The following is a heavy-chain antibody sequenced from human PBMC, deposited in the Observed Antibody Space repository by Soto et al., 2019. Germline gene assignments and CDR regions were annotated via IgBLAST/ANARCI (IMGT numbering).Heavy chain of an antibody. J-gene: IGHJ4*02. D-gene: IGHD5-12*01. Sequence: QITLKESGPTLVKPTQPPTRTCTFPGFPPSISGGGWAWIRHPQGKALGWLALIYWDDDNRYSPSLKSRLTITKDTSEHQVVLTMTNMDPVDTATYYCAHVYGGYDNFDYWGQGTLVTVSS. CDR2: IYWDDDN. CDR1: GFPPSISGGG. V-gene: IGHV2-5*02. CDR3: AHVYGGYDNFDY.